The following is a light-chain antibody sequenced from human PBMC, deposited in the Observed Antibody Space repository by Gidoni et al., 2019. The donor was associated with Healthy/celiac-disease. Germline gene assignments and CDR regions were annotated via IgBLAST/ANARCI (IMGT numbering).Light chain of an antibody. Sequence: QSVLPPPPSAYGSPGQRVTISCSGSSSNIGSNTVNWYQQPPGTATKRLIYSNNQRPSGVPARCSGSKSATSASLTIGGHQAEDEAYYYFAAWDDSPNGYVFGTGTKVTVL. J-gene: IGLJ1*01. CDR3: AAWDDSPNGYV. CDR2: SNN. CDR1: SSNIGSNT. V-gene: IGLV1-44*01.